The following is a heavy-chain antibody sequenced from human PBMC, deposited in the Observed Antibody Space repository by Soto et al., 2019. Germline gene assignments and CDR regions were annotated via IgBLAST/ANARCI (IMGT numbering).Heavy chain of an antibody. J-gene: IGHJ4*02. CDR2: INHSGST. Sequence: SETLSLTCAVYGGSFSGYYWSWIRQPPGKGLEWIGEINHSGSTNYNPSLKSRVTISVETSKNQFSLKLSSVTAADTAVYYCARVDTTPYCSGGSCYSDSFDYWGQGTLVTVSS. CDR3: ARVDTTPYCSGGSCYSDSFDY. V-gene: IGHV4-34*01. D-gene: IGHD2-15*01. CDR1: GGSFSGYY.